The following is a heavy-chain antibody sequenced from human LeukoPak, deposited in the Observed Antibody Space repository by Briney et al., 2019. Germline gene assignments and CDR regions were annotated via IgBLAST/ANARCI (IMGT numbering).Heavy chain of an antibody. Sequence: SETLSLTCTVSGGSISSSSYYWGWIRQPPGKGLEWIGSIYYSGSTYYNPSLKSRVTISVDTSKNQFSLKLSSVTAADTAVYYCERGYYGDYIIPRSSTPAKYFQHWGQGTLVTVSS. V-gene: IGHV4-39*01. CDR1: GGSISSSSYY. CDR3: ERGYYGDYIIPRSSTPAKYFQH. CDR2: IYYSGST. J-gene: IGHJ1*01. D-gene: IGHD4-17*01.